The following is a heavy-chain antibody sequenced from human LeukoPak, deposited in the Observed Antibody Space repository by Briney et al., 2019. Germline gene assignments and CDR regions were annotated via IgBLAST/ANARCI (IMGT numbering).Heavy chain of an antibody. Sequence: SVKVSCKASGFTFTSSAMQWVRQARGQRLEWIGWIVVGSGSTNYAQKFQERVTITRDMSTSTAYMELSSLRSEDTAVYYCAADFSRGGRLGELSLRGDYYYYMDVWGKGTTVTVSS. CDR3: AADFSRGGRLGELSLRGDYYYYMDV. J-gene: IGHJ6*03. CDR2: IVVGSGST. CDR1: GFTFTSSA. D-gene: IGHD3-16*02. V-gene: IGHV1-58*02.